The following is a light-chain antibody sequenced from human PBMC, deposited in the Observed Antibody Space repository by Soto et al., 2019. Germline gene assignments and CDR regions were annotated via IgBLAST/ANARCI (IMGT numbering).Light chain of an antibody. Sequence: DIPMTQSPSTLSASVGDRVTITCRASQSIDSWLAWYQQKPGKTPNLLIYEASSLESGVPSRFSGSGSGTEFTLTISSLQPDDFATYYCQQYSSYSAGTFGQGTKVEIK. CDR2: EAS. J-gene: IGKJ1*01. CDR1: QSIDSW. V-gene: IGKV1-5*03. CDR3: QQYSSYSAGT.